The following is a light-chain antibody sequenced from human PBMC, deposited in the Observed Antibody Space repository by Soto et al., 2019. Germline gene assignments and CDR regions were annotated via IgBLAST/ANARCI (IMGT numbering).Light chain of an antibody. CDR2: TAS. Sequence: DIQMTQSPSSLSASVGDRVVITCRASQAIGKPLGWYQHKPGKAPKRLIYTASQNGVPPRFSGSGSGADFTLTISSLQPEDFATYICQQSYTVPFAFGRGTKVDIK. J-gene: IGKJ2*01. CDR1: QAIGKP. V-gene: IGKV1-39*01. CDR3: QQSYTVPFA.